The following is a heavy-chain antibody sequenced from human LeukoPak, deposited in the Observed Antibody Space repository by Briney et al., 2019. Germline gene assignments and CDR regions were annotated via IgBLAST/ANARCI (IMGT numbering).Heavy chain of an antibody. J-gene: IGHJ4*02. CDR2: LYTGGGA. CDR3: ARSANYLTHYFDD. D-gene: IGHD2/OR15-2a*01. CDR1: GFNVSTNY. V-gene: IGHV3-53*01. Sequence: GRSLRLSCAASGFNVSTNYMSWVRQAPGGGLEWVSTLYTGGGAYYSAFVKGHFTISRDISTNTLYLQLSCLRAEDTAVYYCARSANYLTHYFDDWGQGTPVIVSS.